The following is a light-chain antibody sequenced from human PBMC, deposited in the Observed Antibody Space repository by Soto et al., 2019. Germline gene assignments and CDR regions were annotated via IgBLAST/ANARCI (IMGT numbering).Light chain of an antibody. CDR3: SSFAGSNNFPYV. J-gene: IGLJ1*01. Sequence: QSLLTQPPSASASAEQSVTISCTGTSSDVGAYDYVSWYQQHPGKAPNLMIYEINKRPSGVPDRFSGSKSGNTASLTVSGLQAEDEADYYCSSFAGSNNFPYVFGTGTKVTVL. CDR1: SSDVGAYDY. V-gene: IGLV2-8*01. CDR2: EIN.